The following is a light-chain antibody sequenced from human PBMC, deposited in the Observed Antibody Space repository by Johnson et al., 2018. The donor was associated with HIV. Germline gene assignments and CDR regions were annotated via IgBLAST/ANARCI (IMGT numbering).Light chain of an antibody. J-gene: IGLJ1*01. CDR2: EKN. CDR3: GTWDSSLGAHYV. CDR1: SSNIGNNY. V-gene: IGLV1-51*02. Sequence: QSVLTQPPSVSAAPGQKVTISCSGSSSNIGNNYVSWYQQLPGTAPKLLIYEKNKRPSGIPDRFSASKSGTSATLDLPGLQPGDEADYYCGTWDSSLGAHYVFGTGTKVTVL.